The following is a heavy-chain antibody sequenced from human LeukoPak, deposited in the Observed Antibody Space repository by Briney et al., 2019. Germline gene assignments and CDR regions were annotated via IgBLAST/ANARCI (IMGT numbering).Heavy chain of an antibody. Sequence: PGGSLRLSFSASGFLSRNYWITSVRQAPGRGLERVAKIKQDGSEKYYVDSVNGRFTISRDNAKNSLYLQVNSLRAEDTAVYYCARRYCSGGSCYSYFDYWGQGTLVTVSS. J-gene: IGHJ4*02. V-gene: IGHV3-7*01. CDR2: IKQDGSEK. CDR1: GFLSRNYW. D-gene: IGHD2-15*01. CDR3: ARRYCSGGSCYSYFDY.